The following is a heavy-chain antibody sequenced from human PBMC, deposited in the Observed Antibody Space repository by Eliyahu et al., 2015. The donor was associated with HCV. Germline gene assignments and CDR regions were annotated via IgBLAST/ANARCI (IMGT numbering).Heavy chain of an antibody. CDR1: GGSIXSNRNY. J-gene: IGHJ6*02. D-gene: IGHD3-10*01. CDR2: IYYTGST. V-gene: IGHV4-39*01. Sequence: QLQLQESGPGLVKPSETLSLTCXVSGGSIXSNRNYWGWIRQPPGKGLEWIGTIYYTGSTYYNPYLKSRVTMSVDTSKSQFSLKLSSVTAADTAAYFCARGDYYGSGSPMDVWGQGTTVTVSS. CDR3: ARGDYYGSGSPMDV.